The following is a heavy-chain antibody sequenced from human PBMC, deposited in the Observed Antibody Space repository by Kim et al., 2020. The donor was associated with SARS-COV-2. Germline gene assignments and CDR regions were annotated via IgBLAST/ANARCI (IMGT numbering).Heavy chain of an antibody. CDR1: GYTLTELS. J-gene: IGHJ2*01. Sequence: ASVKVSCKVSGYTLTELSMHWVRQAPGKGLEWMGGFDPEDGETIYAQKFQGRVTMTEDTSTDTAYMELSSLRSEDTAVYYCATRAARRWYFDLWGRGTLVTVSS. CDR2: FDPEDGET. D-gene: IGHD6-6*01. CDR3: ATRAARRWYFDL. V-gene: IGHV1-24*01.